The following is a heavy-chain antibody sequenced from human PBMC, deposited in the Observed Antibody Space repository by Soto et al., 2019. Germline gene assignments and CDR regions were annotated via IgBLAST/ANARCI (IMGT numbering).Heavy chain of an antibody. CDR3: ARLTNYCSGGSCSVSWFDP. V-gene: IGHV4-59*08. J-gene: IGHJ5*02. Sequence: PSETLSLTCTVSGGSISSYYWSWIRQPPGKGLEWIGYIYYSGSTNYNPSLKSRVTISVDTSKNQFSLKLSSVTAADTAVYYCARLTNYCSGGSCSVSWFDPWGQGTLVTVSS. CDR1: GGSISSYY. D-gene: IGHD2-15*01. CDR2: IYYSGST.